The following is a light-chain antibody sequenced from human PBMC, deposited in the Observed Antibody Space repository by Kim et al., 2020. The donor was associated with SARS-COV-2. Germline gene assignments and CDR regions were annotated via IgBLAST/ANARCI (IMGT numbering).Light chain of an antibody. CDR1: SSNIGSNT. V-gene: IGLV1-44*01. CDR2: SDN. Sequence: QSVLTQPPSASGTPGQRVTISCSGSSSNIGSNTVNWYQQVPGTAPKLLIYSDNQRPSGVPDRFSGSKSGTSASLAISGHQSEDEADYYCAAWDDSLPEGVFGGGTQLTVL. CDR3: AAWDDSLPEGV. J-gene: IGLJ3*02.